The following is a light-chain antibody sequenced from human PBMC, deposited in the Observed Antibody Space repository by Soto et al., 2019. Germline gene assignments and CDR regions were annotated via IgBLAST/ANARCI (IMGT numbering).Light chain of an antibody. Sequence: EIEVTQSPATLSLSPGETATLSCRASQNVDKFLAWYQQRPGQPPRLLIFDSSNRATGVPVRFSGSGSGTVFTLTIGSLEPEDSAAYYCQQRKNWPPITFGQGTRLEI. CDR2: DSS. CDR1: QNVDKF. J-gene: IGKJ5*01. CDR3: QQRKNWPPIT. V-gene: IGKV3-11*01.